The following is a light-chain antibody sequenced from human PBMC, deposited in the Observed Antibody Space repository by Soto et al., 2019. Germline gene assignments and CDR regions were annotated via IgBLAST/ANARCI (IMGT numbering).Light chain of an antibody. CDR2: SNN. Sequence: QSVLTQPPSASGTPGQRVTISCSGSSPNIGSNTVNWYQQLLGTAPKLLIYSNNQRPSGVPDRFSGSKSGTSASLAISGLQYEDEDDYYCAAWDDSLNGPGFGGGTKLTVL. V-gene: IGLV1-44*01. J-gene: IGLJ3*02. CDR1: SPNIGSNT. CDR3: AAWDDSLNGPG.